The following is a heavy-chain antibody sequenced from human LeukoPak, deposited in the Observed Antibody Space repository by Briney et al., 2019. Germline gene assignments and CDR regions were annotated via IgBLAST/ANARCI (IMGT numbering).Heavy chain of an antibody. Sequence: GGSLRLSCAASGFTFSSYWMTWVRQAPGKGLEWVANIKEDGSEKYYVDSVKGRFTISRDNAKNSLYLQMNSLRAEDTAVYYCAKDRTYYYGSGHAFDIWGQGTMVTVSS. V-gene: IGHV3-7*03. J-gene: IGHJ3*02. CDR3: AKDRTYYYGSGHAFDI. D-gene: IGHD3-10*01. CDR1: GFTFSSYW. CDR2: IKEDGSEK.